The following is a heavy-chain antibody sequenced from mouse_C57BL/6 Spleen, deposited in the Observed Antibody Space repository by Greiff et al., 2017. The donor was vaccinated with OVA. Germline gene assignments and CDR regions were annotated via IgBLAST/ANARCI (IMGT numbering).Heavy chain of an antibody. CDR2: IDPSDSYT. Sequence: QVQLQQPGAELVMPGASVKLSCKASGYTFTSYWMHWVKQRPGQGLEWIGEIDPSDSYTNYNQKFKGKSTLTVDKSSSTAYMQLSSLTSEDSAVYYCARSDYGNYPFADWGQGTLVTVSA. CDR1: GYTFTSYW. V-gene: IGHV1-69*01. D-gene: IGHD2-1*01. J-gene: IGHJ3*01. CDR3: ARSDYGNYPFAD.